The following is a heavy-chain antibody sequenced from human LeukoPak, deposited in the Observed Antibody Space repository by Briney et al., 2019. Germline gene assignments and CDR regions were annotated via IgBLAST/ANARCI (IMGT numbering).Heavy chain of an antibody. D-gene: IGHD2-2*01. CDR1: GFTFGSYS. Sequence: GGSLSLSCAASGFTFGSYSMHWVRQAPGKGLEYVSAISSSGGSIYYANSVKGRFTISRDNSKNTLYLQMGSLRAEDMAVYYCARTYCSSTSCLVDYWGQGTLVTVSS. CDR2: ISSSGGSI. J-gene: IGHJ4*02. V-gene: IGHV3-64*01. CDR3: ARTYCSSTSCLVDY.